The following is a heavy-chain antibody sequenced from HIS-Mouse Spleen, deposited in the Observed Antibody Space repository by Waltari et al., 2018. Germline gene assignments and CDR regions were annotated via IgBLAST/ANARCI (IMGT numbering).Heavy chain of an antibody. V-gene: IGHV3-49*05. CDR1: GFTFGDYA. J-gene: IGHJ5*02. D-gene: IGHD6-19*01. Sequence: EVQLVESGGGLVKPGRSLRLSCTASGFTFGDYAMSWFRQAPGKGREWVGCIRSKAYGGTTEYAASVKGRFTISRDDSKSIAYLQMNSLKTEDTAVYYCTRDHRAPVAGIEEWFDPWGQGTLVTVSS. CDR3: TRDHRAPVAGIEEWFDP. CDR2: IRSKAYGGTT.